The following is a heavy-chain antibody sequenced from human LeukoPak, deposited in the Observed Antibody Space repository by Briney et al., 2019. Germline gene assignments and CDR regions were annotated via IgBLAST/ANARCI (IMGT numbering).Heavy chain of an antibody. CDR2: ISYDGSNK. D-gene: IGHD5-18*01. J-gene: IGHJ4*02. V-gene: IGHV3-30*04. Sequence: GRSLRLSCAASGFTFSSYAMHWVRQAPGKGLEWVAVISYDGSNKYYADSVKGRFTISRDNSKNTLYLQMNSLRAEDTAVYYCAKDAGGYSYGSDYFDYWGQGTLVTVSS. CDR3: AKDAGGYSYGSDYFDY. CDR1: GFTFSSYA.